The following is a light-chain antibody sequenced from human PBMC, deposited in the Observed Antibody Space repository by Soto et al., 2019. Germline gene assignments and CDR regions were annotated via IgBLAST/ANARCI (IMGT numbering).Light chain of an antibody. CDR3: QQYGSSPS. CDR2: GAS. J-gene: IGKJ5*01. V-gene: IGKV3-15*01. Sequence: EIVMTQSPATLSVSPGERVTLSCRASQSVRSNLAWYQQRPGQGPRLLIFGASTRATGIPARFSGSGSGTDFTLTISRLEPEDFAVYYCQQYGSSPSFGQGTRLEIK. CDR1: QSVRSN.